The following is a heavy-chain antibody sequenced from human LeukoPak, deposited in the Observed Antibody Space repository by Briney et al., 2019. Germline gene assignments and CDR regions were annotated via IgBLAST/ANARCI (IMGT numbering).Heavy chain of an antibody. CDR1: GFTFSDYW. V-gene: IGHV3-7*04. CDR2: IKQDGSEK. Sequence: GGSLRLSCAASGFTFSDYWMSWVRQAPGKGLEWVANIKQDGSEKYYVDSVMGRFTISRDNAKNSVYLQMNGLRAEDTAMFYCTRGGIHKWLLDYWGQGTLVTVSS. J-gene: IGHJ4*02. CDR3: TRGGIHKWLLDY. D-gene: IGHD5-12*01.